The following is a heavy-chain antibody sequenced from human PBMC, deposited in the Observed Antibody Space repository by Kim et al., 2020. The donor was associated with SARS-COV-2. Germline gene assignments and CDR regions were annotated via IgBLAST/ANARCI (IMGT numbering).Heavy chain of an antibody. J-gene: IGHJ4*02. CDR1: GFTLSDYN. D-gene: IGHD3-22*01. CDR2: ITSAGNQM. CDR3: AREDDSGYFPKY. Sequence: GGSLRLSCTTSGFTLSDYNMNWVRQAPGKGLEWLASITSAGNQMFYADSVKGRFTVSRDDIKNSLYLQMSDLGAEDTAVYYCAREDDSGYFPKYWGQG. V-gene: IGHV3-21*06.